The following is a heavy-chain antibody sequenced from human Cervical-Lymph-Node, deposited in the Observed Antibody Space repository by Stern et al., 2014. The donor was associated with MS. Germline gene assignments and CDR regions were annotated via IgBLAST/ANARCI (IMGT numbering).Heavy chain of an antibody. V-gene: IGHV3-53*01. CDR3: ARVAPIRSSSWYLDY. J-gene: IGHJ4*02. CDR1: GFTVSSNY. D-gene: IGHD6-13*01. CDR2: IYSGGST. Sequence: EVQLVQSGGGLIQPGGSLRLSCAASGFTVSSNYMSWVRQAPGKGLEWVSVIYSGGSTYYADSVKGRFTISRDNSKNTLYLQMNSLRAEDTAVYYCARVAPIRSSSWYLDYWGQGTLVTVSS.